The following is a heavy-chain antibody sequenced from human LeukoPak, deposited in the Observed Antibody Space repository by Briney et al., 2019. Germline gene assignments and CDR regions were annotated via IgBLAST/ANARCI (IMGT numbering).Heavy chain of an antibody. V-gene: IGHV1-69*05. CDR2: IIPIFGTA. CDR1: GYRFTTYW. J-gene: IGHJ4*02. Sequence: EISFKGSGYRFTTYWIGWVRPAPGQGLEWMGGIIPIFGTANYAQKFQGRVTITTDESTSTAYMELSSLRSEDTAVYYCARELVGYCSGGSCQSPGNWGQGTLVTVSS. D-gene: IGHD2-15*01. CDR3: ARELVGYCSGGSCQSPGN.